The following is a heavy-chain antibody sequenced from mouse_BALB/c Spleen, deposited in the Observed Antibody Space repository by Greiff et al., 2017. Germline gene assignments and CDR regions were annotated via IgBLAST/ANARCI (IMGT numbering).Heavy chain of an antibody. V-gene: IGHV6-6*02. CDR3: TRTYGSILAWFAY. J-gene: IGHJ3*01. Sequence: EVMLVESGGGLVQPGGSMKLSCVASGFTFSNYWMNWVRQSPEKGLEWVAEIRLKSNNYATHYAESVKGRFTISRDDSKSSVYLQMNNLRAEDTGIYYCTRTYGSILAWFAYWGQGTLVTVSA. D-gene: IGHD1-1*01. CDR1: GFTFSNYW. CDR2: IRLKSNNYAT.